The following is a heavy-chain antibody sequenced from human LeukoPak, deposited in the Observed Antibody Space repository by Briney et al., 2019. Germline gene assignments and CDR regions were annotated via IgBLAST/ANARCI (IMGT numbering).Heavy chain of an antibody. CDR2: IWYDGSKK. CDR3: ARVGGSDSSFYYYYGMDV. V-gene: IGHV3-33*01. J-gene: IGHJ6*02. Sequence: PGRSLRLSCAASVFTFRSYGMHGVRQARGKGLEWVAVIWYDGSKKYYADSVKGRFTISRDNSKNTLHLQMNSLRAEDTAVYYCARVGGSDSSFYYYYGMDVWGQGATVTVSS. CDR1: VFTFRSYG. D-gene: IGHD5-12*01.